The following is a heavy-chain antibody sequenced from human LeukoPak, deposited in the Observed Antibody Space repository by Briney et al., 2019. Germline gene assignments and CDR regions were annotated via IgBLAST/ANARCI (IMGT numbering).Heavy chain of an antibody. V-gene: IGHV4-38-2*02. CDR1: GYSISSGHF. CDR2: IYGSGTT. Sequence: TPSETLSLTCTVSGYSISSGHFWSWIRPPPGKGLEWIGSIYGSGTTYYDPPLRSRVSISADTSKNYFSLELSSVTAADTAVYYCASVGGGSPYWGQGTLVTVSS. J-gene: IGHJ4*02. CDR3: ASVGGGSPY. D-gene: IGHD3-16*01.